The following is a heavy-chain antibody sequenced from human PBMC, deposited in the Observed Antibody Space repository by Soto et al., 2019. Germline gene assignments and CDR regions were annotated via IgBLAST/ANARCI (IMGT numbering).Heavy chain of an antibody. J-gene: IGHJ4*02. D-gene: IGHD1-26*01. CDR3: AYSWELKPPFDY. CDR2: ISSSGATT. CDR1: GFRFSNNA. V-gene: IGHV3-23*01. Sequence: VGSLRLSCAASGFRFSNNAMTWVRQAPGKGLQWVSTISSSGATTYYADSVKGRFTISRDNSKDTLYLLMSSLRVDDTAVYFCAYSWELKPPFDYCGQRALVTVSS.